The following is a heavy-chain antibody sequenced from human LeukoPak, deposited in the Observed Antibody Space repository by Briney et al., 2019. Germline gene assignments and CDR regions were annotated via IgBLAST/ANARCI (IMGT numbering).Heavy chain of an antibody. Sequence: GGSLRLSCAASGFSFSSYGMHWVRQRPGRGPEWVALIPYDGIDENYADFAKGRFTISRDNLKNTVYLLINSVRTEDAAVYYCAKDSPGYHPGYWGQGTLVTVSS. J-gene: IGHJ4*02. D-gene: IGHD3-9*01. V-gene: IGHV3-30*02. CDR3: AKDSPGYHPGY. CDR2: IPYDGIDE. CDR1: GFSFSSYG.